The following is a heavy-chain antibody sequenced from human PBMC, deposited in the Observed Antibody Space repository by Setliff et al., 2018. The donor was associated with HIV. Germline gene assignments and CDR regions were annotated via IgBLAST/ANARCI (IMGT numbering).Heavy chain of an antibody. J-gene: IGHJ4*02. CDR1: GFTFSGYS. Sequence: RLSCAASGFTFSGYSMNWVRQAPGKGLEWVSSISSSSSYIYYADSVKGRFTISRDNARNSLYLQMNSLRAEDTAVYYCARGTVGATFLHNDYWGQGTLVTVSS. CDR3: ARGTVGATFLHNDY. CDR2: ISSSSSYI. D-gene: IGHD1-26*01. V-gene: IGHV3-21*01.